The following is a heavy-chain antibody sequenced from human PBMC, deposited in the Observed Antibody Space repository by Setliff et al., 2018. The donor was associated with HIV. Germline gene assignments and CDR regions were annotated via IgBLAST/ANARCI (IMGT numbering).Heavy chain of an antibody. J-gene: IGHJ4*02. V-gene: IGHV3-20*04. D-gene: IGHD3-3*01. CDR1: GFNLVDYG. Sequence: AGGSLRLSCAASGFNLVDYGMSWVRQAPGKGLGWVSGTNWDGSSTHYVDSVKGRFTISRDIAKNSLYLQMNSLRVEDTAVYYCAREEPFWNGYYYTYYFDSWGQGTLVTVSS. CDR3: AREEPFWNGYYYTYYFDS. CDR2: TNWDGSST.